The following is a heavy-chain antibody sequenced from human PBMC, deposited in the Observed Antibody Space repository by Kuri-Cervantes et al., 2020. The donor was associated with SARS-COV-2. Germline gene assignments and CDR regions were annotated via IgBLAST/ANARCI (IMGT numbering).Heavy chain of an antibody. CDR1: GFTFSSYA. Sequence: GESLKISCAASGFTFSSYAMHWVRQAPGKGLEWVAVISYDGSNKYYADSVKGRFTISRDNSKNTLYLQMNSLRAEDTAVYYCARPYSSSSAYSYFYYMDIWGKGTTVTVSS. D-gene: IGHD6-6*01. J-gene: IGHJ6*03. CDR2: ISYDGSNK. V-gene: IGHV3-30-3*01. CDR3: ARPYSSSSAYSYFYYMDI.